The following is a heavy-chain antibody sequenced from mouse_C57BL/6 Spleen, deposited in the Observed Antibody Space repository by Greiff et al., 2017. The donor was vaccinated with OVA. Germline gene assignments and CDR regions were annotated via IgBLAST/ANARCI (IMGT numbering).Heavy chain of an antibody. CDR2: INPGGGGT. D-gene: IGHD3-2*02. CDR1: GYAFTNYL. CDR3: ARSDSSGPLAMDY. V-gene: IGHV1-54*01. Sequence: QVQLQQSGAELVRPGTSVKVSCKASGYAFTNYLIEWVKQRPGQGLEWIGVINPGGGGTNYNEKFKGKATLTADTSSSTAYMQLSSLTSEDSAVXVCARSDSSGPLAMDYWGQGTSVTVSS. J-gene: IGHJ4*01.